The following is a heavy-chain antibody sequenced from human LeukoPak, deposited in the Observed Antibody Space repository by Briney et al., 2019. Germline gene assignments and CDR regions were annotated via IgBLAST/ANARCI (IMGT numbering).Heavy chain of an antibody. J-gene: IGHJ6*02. V-gene: IGHV3-30*18. CDR1: GFSFSSYG. CDR3: AKSGSSPPYYYYGMDV. D-gene: IGHD6-13*01. Sequence: HPGGSLRLSCAASGFSFSSYGMRWVRQAPGKGLEWVAVISFDGSNEYYADSVKGRFTISRDNSKNSLYLHMNSLRAEDTAVYYCAKSGSSPPYYYYGMDVWGQGTTVTVSS. CDR2: ISFDGSNE.